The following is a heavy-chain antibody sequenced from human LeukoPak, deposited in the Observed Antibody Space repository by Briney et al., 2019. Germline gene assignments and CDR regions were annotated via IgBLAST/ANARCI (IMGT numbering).Heavy chain of an antibody. J-gene: IGHJ4*02. CDR1: GFTFSSYA. CDR3: ARDTTGLDY. CDR2: ISYDGSNK. V-gene: IGHV3-30*14. Sequence: PGGSLRLSCAASGFTFSSYAMHWVRQAPGKGLEWVAVISYDGSNKYYADSVKGRFTISRHNSKNTLYLQMNSLRAEDTAVYYCARDTTGLDYWGQGTLVTVSS. D-gene: IGHD1-26*01.